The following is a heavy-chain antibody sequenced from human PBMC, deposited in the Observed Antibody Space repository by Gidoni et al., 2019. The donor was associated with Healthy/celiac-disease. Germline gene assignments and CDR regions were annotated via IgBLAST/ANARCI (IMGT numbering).Heavy chain of an antibody. J-gene: IGHJ4*02. D-gene: IGHD3-22*01. Sequence: QVQLVQSGAEVQKPGSSVKVSCKASGGTFSSYAISWVRQAPGQGLEWMGRIIPILGIANYAQKFQGRVTITADKSTSTAYMELSSLRSEDTAVYYCASIDSSGYYDYWGQGTLVTVSS. CDR2: IIPILGIA. CDR1: GGTFSSYA. CDR3: ASIDSSGYYDY. V-gene: IGHV1-69*04.